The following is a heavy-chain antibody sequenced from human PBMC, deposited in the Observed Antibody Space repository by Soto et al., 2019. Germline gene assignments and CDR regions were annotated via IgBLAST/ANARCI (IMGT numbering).Heavy chain of an antibody. Sequence: QVQLQESGPGLVKPSETLSLTCTVSGGSVSSGSYYWSWIRQPPGKGLEWIGYSYYSGSTNYNPPPKSLVTISVDTSKDQSSLTLSSVTAADTAVYYCARDTPADTDAFDIWGQGTMVTVSS. CDR2: SYYSGST. CDR1: GGSVSSGSYY. V-gene: IGHV4-61*01. CDR3: ARDTPADTDAFDI. J-gene: IGHJ3*02.